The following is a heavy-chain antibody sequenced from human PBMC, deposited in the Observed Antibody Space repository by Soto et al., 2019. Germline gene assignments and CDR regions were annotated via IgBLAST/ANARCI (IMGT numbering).Heavy chain of an antibody. Sequence: ASVKVSCKASGYTFTSYGLSWVRQAPGQGLEWMGWISAYNGNTNYAQKLQGRVTMTTDTSTSTAYMELRSLRSDDTAVYYCARDGLGCSSTSCPFNYYYYYGMDVWGQGTTVTVSS. CDR2: ISAYNGNT. J-gene: IGHJ6*02. D-gene: IGHD2-2*01. V-gene: IGHV1-18*01. CDR1: GYTFTSYG. CDR3: ARDGLGCSSTSCPFNYYYYYGMDV.